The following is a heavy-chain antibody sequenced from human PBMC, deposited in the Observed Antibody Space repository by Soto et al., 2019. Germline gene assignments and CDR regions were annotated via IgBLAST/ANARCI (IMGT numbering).Heavy chain of an antibody. Sequence: GGSLRLSCAASGFTFSSYWMSWVRQAPGKGLEWVANIKQDGSEKYYVDSVKGRFTISRDNAKNSLYLQMNSLRAEDTAVYYCARGVYDYIWGSSESNYFDYWGQGTLVTVSS. CDR3: ARGVYDYIWGSSESNYFDY. D-gene: IGHD3-16*01. CDR2: IKQDGSEK. V-gene: IGHV3-7*04. CDR1: GFTFSSYW. J-gene: IGHJ4*02.